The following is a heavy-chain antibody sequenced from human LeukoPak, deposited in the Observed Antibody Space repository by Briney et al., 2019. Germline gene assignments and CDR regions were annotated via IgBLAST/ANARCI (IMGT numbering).Heavy chain of an antibody. V-gene: IGHV3-48*02. D-gene: IGHD1-26*01. CDR3: ARSAGSGSYPFDY. J-gene: IGHJ4*02. CDR1: GFTFSTYA. Sequence: PGGSLRLSCAASGFTFSTYAMNWVRQAPGKGLEWVSYISGSSTTIYYADSVKGRFTVSRDNAKNSLYLQMNSLRDEDTAVYYCARSAGSGSYPFDYWGQGTLVTVSS. CDR2: ISGSSTTI.